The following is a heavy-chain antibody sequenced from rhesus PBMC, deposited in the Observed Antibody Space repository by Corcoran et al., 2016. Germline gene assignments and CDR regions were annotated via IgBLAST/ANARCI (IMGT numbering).Heavy chain of an antibody. CDR1: GGSISGGYY. CDR2: CYGNSGPT. J-gene: IGHJ6*01. CDR3: ARAGLSVRGGLDS. V-gene: IGHV4S7*01. Sequence: QVQLQESGPGLVKPSETLSLTCAVSGGSISGGYYWGWIRQHPGKGLEWIGTCYGNSGPTSSDPSLRGRFTISKDTSKNQFSRTLSSVTAADTAVYYCARAGLSVRGGLDSWGQGVVVTVSS. D-gene: IGHD2-21*01.